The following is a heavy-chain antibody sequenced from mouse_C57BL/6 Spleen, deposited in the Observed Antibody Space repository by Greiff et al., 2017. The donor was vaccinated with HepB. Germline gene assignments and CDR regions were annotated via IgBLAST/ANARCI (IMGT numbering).Heavy chain of an antibody. CDR1: GYTFTSYW. CDR3: ASALDGRGDDY. CDR2: IDPSDSHT. J-gene: IGHJ2*01. Sequence: QVQLQQPGAELVKPGASVKLSCKASGYTFTSYWMQWVKQRPGQGLEWIGEIDPSDSHTNYNQKFKGKATLTVDTSSSTAYMQLSSLTSEDSAVYYCASALDGRGDDYWGQGTTRTDAS. V-gene: IGHV1-50*01.